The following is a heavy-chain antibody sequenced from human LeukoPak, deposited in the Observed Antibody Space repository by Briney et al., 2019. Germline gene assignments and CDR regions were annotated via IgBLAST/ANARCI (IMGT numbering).Heavy chain of an antibody. J-gene: IGHJ4*02. CDR3: ARAAVLDF. CDR1: GFTFSSYN. V-gene: IGHV3-21*01. Sequence: GGSLRLSCAASGFTFSSYNMNWVRQAPGMGLERVSSISTVSKYIYYVDSVKGRFTISRDNAKNSLYLQMNSLRAEDTAVYYCARAAVLDFWGQGTLVTVSS. D-gene: IGHD6-6*01. CDR2: ISTVSKYI.